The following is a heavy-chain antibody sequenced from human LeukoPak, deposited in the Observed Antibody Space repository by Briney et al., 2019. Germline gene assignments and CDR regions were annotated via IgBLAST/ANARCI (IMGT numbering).Heavy chain of an antibody. J-gene: IGHJ4*02. V-gene: IGHV4-39*01. Sequence: PSETLSLTCTVSGGSISSSSYDWGWIRQPPGKGLEWIGSIYYSGSTYYNPSLKSRVTISVDTSKNQFSLKLSSVTAADTAVYYCARHTEQQLPYFDYWGQGTLVTVSS. CDR1: GGSISSSSYD. CDR2: IYYSGST. D-gene: IGHD6-13*01. CDR3: ARHTEQQLPYFDY.